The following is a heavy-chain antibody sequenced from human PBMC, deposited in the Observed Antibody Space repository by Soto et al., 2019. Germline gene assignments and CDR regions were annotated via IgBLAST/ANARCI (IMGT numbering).Heavy chain of an antibody. D-gene: IGHD1-26*01. CDR2: INPSADST. J-gene: IGHJ4*02. CDR3: VREYGGSRVFDY. Sequence: GASVKVSCKTSGYTFTNYFIHWVRQAPGQGLEWMGIINPSADSTNYAQKFQGRVTVTRDTSKSTVYMELRRLRFEDTAVYYCVREYGGSRVFDYWGQGTPVTVSS. CDR1: GYTFTNYF. V-gene: IGHV1-46*01.